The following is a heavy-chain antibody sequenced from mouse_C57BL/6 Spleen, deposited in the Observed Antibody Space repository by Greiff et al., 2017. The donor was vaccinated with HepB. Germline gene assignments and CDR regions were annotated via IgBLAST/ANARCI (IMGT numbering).Heavy chain of an antibody. J-gene: IGHJ3*01. Sequence: EVKLMESGPGLVKPSQSLSLTCSVTGYSITSGYYWNWIRQFPGNKLEWMGYISYDGSNNYNPSLKNRISITRDTSKNQFFLKLNSVTTEDTATYYCAMPAWFAYWGQGTLVTVSA. CDR3: AMPAWFAY. CDR1: GYSITSGYY. CDR2: ISYDGSN. D-gene: IGHD6-5*01. V-gene: IGHV3-6*01.